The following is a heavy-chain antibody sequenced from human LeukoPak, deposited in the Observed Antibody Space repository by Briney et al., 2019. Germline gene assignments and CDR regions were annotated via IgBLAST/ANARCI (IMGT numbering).Heavy chain of an antibody. CDR1: GGSFSSYY. D-gene: IGHD4-17*01. V-gene: IGHV4-59*01. Sequence: NSSETLSLTCTVSGGSFSSYYWTWIRQPPGKGLEWIGYIDHGGSTNYNPSLRSRVSISSDTSKIQFSLELTSVTAADTAIYYCARLKATVSIHAYFDSWGQGTLVTVSS. CDR3: ARLKATVSIHAYFDS. CDR2: IDHGGST. J-gene: IGHJ4*02.